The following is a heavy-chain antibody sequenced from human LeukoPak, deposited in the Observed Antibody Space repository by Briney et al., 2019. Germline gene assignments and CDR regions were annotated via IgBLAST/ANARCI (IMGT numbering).Heavy chain of an antibody. Sequence: SETLSLTCTVSGGSISSGGYYWSWIRQHPRKGLEWIGYIYYSGSTYYNPSLKSRFTISVDTSKNQFSLKLSSVTAADTAVYYCARGSWGSWPYFDYWGQGTLVTVSS. V-gene: IGHV4-31*03. J-gene: IGHJ4*02. CDR3: ARGSWGSWPYFDY. D-gene: IGHD6-13*01. CDR1: GGSISSGGYY. CDR2: IYYSGST.